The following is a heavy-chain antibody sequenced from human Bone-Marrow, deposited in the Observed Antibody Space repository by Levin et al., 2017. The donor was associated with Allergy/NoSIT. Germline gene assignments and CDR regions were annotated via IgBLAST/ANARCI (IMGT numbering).Heavy chain of an antibody. Sequence: GESLKISCAASGFPFRSDGMHWVRQAPGKGPEWVALISHDGDKKYYADSVKGRFTISRDNLKNTLYLQMNSLRGEDTATYYCAKDLVGVASAGTSGGIDHWGQGILVTVSS. V-gene: IGHV3-30*18. CDR1: GFPFRSDG. J-gene: IGHJ4*02. D-gene: IGHD6-13*01. CDR3: AKDLVGVASAGTSGGIDH. CDR2: ISHDGDKK.